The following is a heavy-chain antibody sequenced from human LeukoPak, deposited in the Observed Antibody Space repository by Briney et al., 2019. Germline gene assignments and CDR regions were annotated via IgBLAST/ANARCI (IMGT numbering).Heavy chain of an antibody. Sequence: GGSLRLSCAASGFTFSSYAMSWVRQAPGKGLEWVSAISGSGGSTYYADSVKGRFTISGDNSKNTLYLQMNSLRAEDTAVYYCAKYSSGWYFYYYYGMDVWGQGTTVTVSS. CDR2: ISGSGGST. J-gene: IGHJ6*02. D-gene: IGHD6-19*01. CDR1: GFTFSSYA. CDR3: AKYSSGWYFYYYYGMDV. V-gene: IGHV3-23*01.